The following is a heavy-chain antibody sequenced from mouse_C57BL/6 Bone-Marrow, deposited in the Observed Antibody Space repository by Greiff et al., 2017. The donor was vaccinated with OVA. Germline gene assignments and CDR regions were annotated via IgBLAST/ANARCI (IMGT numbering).Heavy chain of an antibody. V-gene: IGHV1-15*01. CDR2: IDPETGGT. Sequence: QVQLKQSGAELVRPGASVTLSCKASGYTFTDYEMHWVKQTPVHGLEWIGAIDPETGGTAYNQKFKGKAILTADKSSSTAYMELRSLTSEDSAVYYCTRRNSNYADFDYWGQGTTLTVSS. CDR3: TRRNSNYADFDY. J-gene: IGHJ2*01. CDR1: GYTFTDYE. D-gene: IGHD2-5*01.